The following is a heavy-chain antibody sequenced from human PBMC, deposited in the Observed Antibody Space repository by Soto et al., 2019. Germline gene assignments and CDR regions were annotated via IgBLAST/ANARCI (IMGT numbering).Heavy chain of an antibody. Sequence: TSETLSLTCTVSGGSISSSSYYWGWIRQPPGKGLEWIGYIYYTGNTYYNPSLKSRPTISIDTSENQFSLKLTSVTAADTAVYFCSSGHDAYKVRYWGQGTLVTVSS. J-gene: IGHJ4*02. CDR2: IYYTGNT. D-gene: IGHD1-1*01. CDR3: SSGHDAYKVRY. CDR1: GGSISSSSYY. V-gene: IGHV4-31*03.